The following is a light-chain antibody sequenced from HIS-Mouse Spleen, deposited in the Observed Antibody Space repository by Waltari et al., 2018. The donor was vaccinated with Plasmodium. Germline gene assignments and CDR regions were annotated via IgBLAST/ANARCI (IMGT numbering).Light chain of an antibody. CDR1: ALPKKY. CDR3: YSTDSSGNHRV. Sequence: SYELTQPPSVSVSPGQTARITCSGDALPKKYAYWYQQKSGQAPVLGIYEDSKRPSGIPGRFSGASSGTRATLTISGAQVEDEADYYCYSTDSSGNHRVFGGGTKLTVL. J-gene: IGLJ3*02. CDR2: EDS. V-gene: IGLV3-10*01.